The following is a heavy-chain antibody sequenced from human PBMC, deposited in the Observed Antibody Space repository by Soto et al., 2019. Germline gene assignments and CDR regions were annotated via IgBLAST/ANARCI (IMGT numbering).Heavy chain of an antibody. J-gene: IGHJ5*02. CDR3: ARVRDWFDP. V-gene: IGHV4-31*03. CDR2: IDHSGYT. Sequence: SETLSLTCTVSGGSISSGGYYWSWIRQHPGKGLEWIGEIDHSGYTNYNPSLKSRVTISVDTSKNQFSLRLTSVTAADTAVYYCARVRDWFDPWGQGTLVTVSS. D-gene: IGHD3-3*01. CDR1: GGSISSGGYY.